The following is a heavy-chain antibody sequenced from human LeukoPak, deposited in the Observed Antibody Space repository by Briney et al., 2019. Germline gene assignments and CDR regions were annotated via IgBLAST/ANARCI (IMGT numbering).Heavy chain of an antibody. D-gene: IGHD2-2*02. CDR1: GFTFSSCA. V-gene: IGHV3-23*01. Sequence: GGSLRLSCTASGFTFSSCAMSWVRQAPGKGLEWVSTVSGGGSNTDYADSVKGRFTISRDNSKNTLYLQMNSLRAEDTAVYYCANALRAIYFDYWGQGTLVTVSS. CDR2: VSGGGSNT. J-gene: IGHJ4*02. CDR3: ANALRAIYFDY.